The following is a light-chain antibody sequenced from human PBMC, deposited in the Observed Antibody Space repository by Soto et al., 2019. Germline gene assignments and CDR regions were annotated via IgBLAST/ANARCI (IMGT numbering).Light chain of an antibody. CDR2: GAS. CDR1: QSVSSSY. J-gene: IGKJ4*01. CDR3: QQYAGSPPLT. Sequence: EIVLTQSPGTLSLSPGERATLSCRASQSVSSSYLAWYQQKPGQAPRLLIYGASTRATGIPDRFIGSWSGTDVTHTISRLEPEDFAVYYCQQYAGSPPLTFGGGTKVEIK. V-gene: IGKV3-20*01.